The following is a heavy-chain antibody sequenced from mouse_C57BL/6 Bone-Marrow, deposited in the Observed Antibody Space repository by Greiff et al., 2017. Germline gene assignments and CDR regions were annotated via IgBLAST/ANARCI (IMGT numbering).Heavy chain of an antibody. CDR1: GYTFTSYW. CDR3: ARKSPWYFDV. CDR2: IYPGSGST. Sequence: QVHVKQSGAELVKPGASVKMSCKASGYTFTSYWITWVKQRPGQGLEWIGDIYPGSGSTNYNEKFKSKATLTVDTSSSTAYMQLSSLTSEDSAVYYCARKSPWYFDVWGTGTTVTVSS. V-gene: IGHV1-55*01. J-gene: IGHJ1*03.